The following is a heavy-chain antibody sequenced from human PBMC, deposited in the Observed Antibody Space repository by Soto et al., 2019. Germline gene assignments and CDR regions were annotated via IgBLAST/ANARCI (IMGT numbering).Heavy chain of an antibody. CDR3: ARVRQTDLLYYDGPKSLAFDI. D-gene: IGHD3-22*01. CDR1: GFTFSSYA. V-gene: IGHV3-30-3*01. CDR2: ISYDGSNK. J-gene: IGHJ3*02. Sequence: GGSLRLSCAASGFTFSSYAIHWVRQAPGKGLEWVAVISYDGSNKYYADSVKGRFTISRDNSKNTLYLQMNSLRAEDTAVYYCARVRQTDLLYYDGPKSLAFDIWGQGTMVTVSS.